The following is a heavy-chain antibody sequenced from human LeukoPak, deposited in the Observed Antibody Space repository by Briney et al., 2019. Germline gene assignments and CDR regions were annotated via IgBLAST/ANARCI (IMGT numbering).Heavy chain of an antibody. CDR3: VKVTAAGFVDH. Sequence: GGSLRLSCAASGFTFDDYAMHWVRQAPGKGLERVSGIGWNSGGIVYADSVKGRFTISRDNAKNSLYLQMSSLGAEDTAFYYCVKVTAAGFVDHWGQGTLVTVSS. J-gene: IGHJ4*02. D-gene: IGHD6-13*01. V-gene: IGHV3-9*01. CDR2: IGWNSGGI. CDR1: GFTFDDYA.